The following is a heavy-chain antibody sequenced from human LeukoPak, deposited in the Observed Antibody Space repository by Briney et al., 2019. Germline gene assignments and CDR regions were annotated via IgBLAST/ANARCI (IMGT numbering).Heavy chain of an antibody. CDR1: GYTFTGYY. CDR2: INPNSGGT. D-gene: IGHD3/OR15-3a*01. J-gene: IGHJ4*02. CDR3: ARVPPGLSYFDY. V-gene: IGHV1-2*02. Sequence: GASVKVSCKASGYTFTGYYMHWVRQAPGQGLEWMGWINPNSGGTDYAQKFQGRVTMTRDTSISTAYMELSRLRSDDTAVYYCARVPPGLSYFDYWGQGTLVTVSS.